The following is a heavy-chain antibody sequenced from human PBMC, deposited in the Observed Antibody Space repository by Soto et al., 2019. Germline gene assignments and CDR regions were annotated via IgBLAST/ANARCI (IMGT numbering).Heavy chain of an antibody. V-gene: IGHV3-15*01. D-gene: IGHD3-3*01. J-gene: IGHJ5*02. CDR2: IKSKTDGGTT. CDR1: GFTFSNAW. CDR3: TTAHGRFLEWLCLDP. Sequence: GSLRLSCAASGFTFSNAWMSWVRQAPGKGLEWVGRIKSKTDGGTTDYAAPVKGRFTISRDDSKNTLCLQMNSLKTEDTAVYYCTTAHGRFLEWLCLDPWGQGTLVTVSS.